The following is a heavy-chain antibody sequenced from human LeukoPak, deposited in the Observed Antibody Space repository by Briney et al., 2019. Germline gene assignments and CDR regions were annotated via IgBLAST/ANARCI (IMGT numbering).Heavy chain of an antibody. CDR1: GFTFSSYG. CDR2: IWYDGSNK. CDR3: AKDPQPAAIAHDYGMDV. J-gene: IGHJ6*02. Sequence: PGGSLRLSCAASGFTFSSYGMHWVRQAPGKGLEWVAVIWYDGSNKYYADSVKGRFTISRDNSKNTLYLQMNSLRAEDTAVYYCAKDPQPAAIAHDYGMDVWGQGTTVTVSS. D-gene: IGHD2-2*02. V-gene: IGHV3-30*02.